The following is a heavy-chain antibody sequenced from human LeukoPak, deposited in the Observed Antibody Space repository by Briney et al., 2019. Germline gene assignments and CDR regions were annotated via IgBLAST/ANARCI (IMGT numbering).Heavy chain of an antibody. Sequence: PSETLSLTCTVSGGSISSYYWSWIRQPPGKGLEWIGYIYYSGSTNYNPSLKSRVTISVDTSKNQFSLKLSSVTAADTAVYYCATDSAFSNSHQGAFAYWGQGTRVTVST. D-gene: IGHD6-13*01. CDR3: ATDSAFSNSHQGAFAY. CDR2: IYYSGST. J-gene: IGHJ4*02. CDR1: GGSISSYY. V-gene: IGHV4-59*01.